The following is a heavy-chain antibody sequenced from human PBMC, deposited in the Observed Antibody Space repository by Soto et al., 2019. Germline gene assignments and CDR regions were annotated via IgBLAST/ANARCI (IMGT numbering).Heavy chain of an antibody. CDR2: ISSSSSYI. D-gene: IGHD1-7*01. CDR1: GFTFSSYS. Sequence: EVQLVESGGGLVKPGGSLRLSCAASGFTFSSYSMNWVRQAPGKGLEWVSSISSSSSYIYYADSVKGRFTISRDNAKNSLYLQMNSLRAEDTAVYYCARDLSGTTPYYYYYMDVWCKGTTVTVSS. CDR3: ARDLSGTTPYYYYYMDV. V-gene: IGHV3-21*01. J-gene: IGHJ6*03.